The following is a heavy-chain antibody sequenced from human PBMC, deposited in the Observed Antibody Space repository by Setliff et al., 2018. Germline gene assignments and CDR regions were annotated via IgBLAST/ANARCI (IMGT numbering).Heavy chain of an antibody. CDR3: ATSDWYAAFDH. Sequence: GGSLRLSWAASGFTFTNYWINGVRQAPGKGLEWVANIKQDESEKHYVGSVKGRFTISRDNARNSVYLQMNSLRAEDAAVYYCATSDWYAAFDHWGQGTLVTVSS. D-gene: IGHD6-19*01. J-gene: IGHJ4*02. V-gene: IGHV3-7*01. CDR2: IKQDESEK. CDR1: GFTFTNYW.